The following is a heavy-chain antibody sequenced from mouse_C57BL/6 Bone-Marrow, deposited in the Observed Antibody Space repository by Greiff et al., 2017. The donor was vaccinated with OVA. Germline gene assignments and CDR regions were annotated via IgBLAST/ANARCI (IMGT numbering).Heavy chain of an antibody. CDR2: INPSSGYT. V-gene: IGHV1-4*01. CDR3: ARSDLPGYAMDY. J-gene: IGHJ4*01. Sequence: VQLQQSGAELARPGASVKMSCKASGYTFTSYTMHWVKQRPGQGLELIGYINPSSGYTKYNQKFKDKATLTADKSSSTAYMQLSSLTSEDSAVYYCARSDLPGYAMDYWGQGTSVTVSS. D-gene: IGHD5-1*01. CDR1: GYTFTSYT.